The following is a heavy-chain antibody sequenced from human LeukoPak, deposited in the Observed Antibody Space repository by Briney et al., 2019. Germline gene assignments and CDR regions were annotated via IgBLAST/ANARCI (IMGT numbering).Heavy chain of an antibody. CDR3: AKEVTGTTEGLFNY. D-gene: IGHD6-19*01. J-gene: IGHJ4*02. V-gene: IGHV3-23*01. CDR2: INGSGGRT. CDR1: RFTFSDYA. Sequence: PGGSLRLSCAASRFTFSDYAMSWVRQAPGKGLEWVSVINGSGGRTNYADSVRGRFTISRDNSKKTLYLQMNSLRADDTAVYYCAKEVTGTTEGLFNYWGQGTLVTVSS.